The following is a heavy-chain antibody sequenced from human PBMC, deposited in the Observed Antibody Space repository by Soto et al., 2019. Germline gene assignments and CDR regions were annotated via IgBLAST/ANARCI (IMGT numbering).Heavy chain of an antibody. Sequence: GGSLRLSCAASGFTFSSYAMSWVRQAPGKGLEWVSSISGSGGSTYYADSVKGRFTISRDNSKNTLYLQMNSLRAEDTAVYYCARDPGRAEGVGGMDGWGQGTTGTVSS. CDR2: ISGSGGST. CDR3: ARDPGRAEGVGGMDG. J-gene: IGHJ6*02. D-gene: IGHD6-13*01. V-gene: IGHV3-23*01. CDR1: GFTFSSYA.